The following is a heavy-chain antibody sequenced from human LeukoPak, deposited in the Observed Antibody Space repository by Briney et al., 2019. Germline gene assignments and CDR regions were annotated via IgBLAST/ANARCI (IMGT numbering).Heavy chain of an antibody. CDR2: ISGSGGST. Sequence: GGSLRLSCAASGFTFSSYPMSWARQAPGKGREWVSAISGSGGSTYYPDSVKGRFTIYRDNSKNTLYLQMNSLGAEDTAVYYCAKTSTIFGPFDYWGQGTLVTVSS. D-gene: IGHD3-3*01. CDR1: GFTFSSYP. V-gene: IGHV3-23*01. J-gene: IGHJ4*02. CDR3: AKTSTIFGPFDY.